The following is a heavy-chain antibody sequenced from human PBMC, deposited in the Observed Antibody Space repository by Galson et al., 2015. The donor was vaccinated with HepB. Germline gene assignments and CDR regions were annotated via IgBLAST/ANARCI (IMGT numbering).Heavy chain of an antibody. CDR2: ISWNSGTI. V-gene: IGHV3-9*01. D-gene: IGHD2-21*02. CDR1: GFTFEDYA. CDR3: AKDIQGGDSFWCFDV. J-gene: IGHJ2*01. Sequence: SLRLSCAASGFTFEDYAMHWVRQAPGKGLEWVSGISWNSGTIGYADSVKGRFTISRDNAKNSLYLQMSGLRAADTALYFCAKDIQGGDSFWCFDVWGLGTMVTVYS.